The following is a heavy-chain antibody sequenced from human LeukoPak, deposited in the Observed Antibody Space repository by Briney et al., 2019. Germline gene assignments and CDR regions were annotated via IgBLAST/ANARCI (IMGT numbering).Heavy chain of an antibody. D-gene: IGHD3-16*01. J-gene: IGHJ6*02. V-gene: IGHV1-2*02. Sequence: ASVKVSCKASGYTFTGYYMHWVRQAPGQGLEWMGWINPNSGGTNYAQKFQGRVTMTRDTSISTAYMELSRLRSDDTAVYYCARDLQDWGSYYYYGMDVWGQGTTVTVSS. CDR1: GYTFTGYY. CDR2: INPNSGGT. CDR3: ARDLQDWGSYYYYGMDV.